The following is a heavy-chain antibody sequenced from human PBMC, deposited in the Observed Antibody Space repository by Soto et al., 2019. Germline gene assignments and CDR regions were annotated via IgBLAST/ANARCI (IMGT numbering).Heavy chain of an antibody. Sequence: QVQLQESGPGLVKPSETLSLTCTVSGDSMTKYYWSWIRQPAGKGLEWIGRIYTSGSTNYNPSLKSLVTMTIDTSNIHFSLKLRSVTAADRAVYYCARTVGAAYYFDFWGQGALVTVSS. CDR1: GDSMTKYY. J-gene: IGHJ4*02. CDR3: ARTVGAAYYFDF. CDR2: IYTSGST. D-gene: IGHD1-26*01. V-gene: IGHV4-4*07.